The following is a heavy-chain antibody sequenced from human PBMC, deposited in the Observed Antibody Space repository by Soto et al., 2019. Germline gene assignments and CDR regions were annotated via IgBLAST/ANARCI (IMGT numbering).Heavy chain of an antibody. D-gene: IGHD3-22*01. V-gene: IGHV4-59*08. Sequence: SETLSLTCTVSGGSISSYYWSWIRQPPGKGLEWIGYIYYSGSTNYNPSLKSRVTISVDTSKNQFSLKLSSVTAADTAVYYCAGTYYYDSSGPYNWFDPWGQGTLVTVSS. CDR1: GGSISSYY. J-gene: IGHJ5*02. CDR2: IYYSGST. CDR3: AGTYYYDSSGPYNWFDP.